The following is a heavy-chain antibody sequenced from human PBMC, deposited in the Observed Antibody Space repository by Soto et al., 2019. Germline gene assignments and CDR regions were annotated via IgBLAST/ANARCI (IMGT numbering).Heavy chain of an antibody. CDR2: INHSGST. Sequence: PSETLSLTCAVYGGSFSGYYWSWIRQPPGKGLEWIGEINHSGSTNYNPSLKSRVTISVDTSQNQFSLMLTSVTAADTAVYYCARPRSSGYAGEFDYWGQGTLVTVSS. V-gene: IGHV4-34*01. CDR3: ARPRSSGYAGEFDY. D-gene: IGHD3-22*01. J-gene: IGHJ4*02. CDR1: GGSFSGYY.